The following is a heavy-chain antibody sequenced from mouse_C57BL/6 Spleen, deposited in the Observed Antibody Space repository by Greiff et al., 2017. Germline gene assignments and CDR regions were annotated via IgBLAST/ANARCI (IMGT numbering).Heavy chain of an antibody. D-gene: IGHD1-1*01. J-gene: IGHJ3*01. Sequence: QVQLQQPGAELVKPGASVKLSCTASGYTFTSYWMHWVKPRPGQGLEWIGMIHPNSGSTNYNEKFKSKATLTVDKSSSTAYMQLSSLTSEDSAVYYCARPGGSSFLAYWGQGTLVTVSA. CDR2: IHPNSGST. CDR3: ARPGGSSFLAY. CDR1: GYTFTSYW. V-gene: IGHV1-64*01.